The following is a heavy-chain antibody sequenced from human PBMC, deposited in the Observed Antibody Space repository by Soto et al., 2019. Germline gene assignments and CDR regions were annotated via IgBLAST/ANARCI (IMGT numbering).Heavy chain of an antibody. CDR2: ISAYNGNT. D-gene: IGHD6-25*01. V-gene: IGHV1-18*01. CDR1: GYTFTSYG. J-gene: IGHJ6*02. CDR3: ARDQPIQGAAINYGMDV. Sequence: QVQLVQSGAEVKKPGASVKVSCKASGYTFTSYGISWVRQAPGQGLEWMGWISAYNGNTNYAQKLQGRVTMTTDTPPSTAYRELRSLRSDDTAVYYCARDQPIQGAAINYGMDVWGQGTTVTVSS.